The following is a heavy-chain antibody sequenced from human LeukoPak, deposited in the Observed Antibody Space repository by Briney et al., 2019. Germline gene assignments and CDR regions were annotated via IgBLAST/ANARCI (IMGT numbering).Heavy chain of an antibody. D-gene: IGHD6-6*01. J-gene: IGHJ3*02. CDR2: MNPNSGNT. CDR1: GYTFTSYD. V-gene: IGHV1-8*03. CDR3: ARVLYSSSSEAFDI. Sequence: GASVKVSCKASGYTFTSYDINWVRQATGQGLEWMGWMNPNSGNTGYAQKFQGRVTITRNTSISTAYMELSSLRSEDTAVYYCARVLYSSSSEAFDIWGQGTMVTVSS.